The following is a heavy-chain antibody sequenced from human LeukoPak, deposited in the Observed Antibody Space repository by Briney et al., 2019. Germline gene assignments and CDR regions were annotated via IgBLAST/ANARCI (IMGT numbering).Heavy chain of an antibody. J-gene: IGHJ6*02. V-gene: IGHV1-18*01. CDR1: GYTFTSYG. CDR2: ISAYNGNT. CDR3: ARDSGFGEFRPIYYYYGMDV. Sequence: LAASVRVSCKASGYTFTSYGISWVRQAPGQGLEWMGWISAYNGNTNYAQKLQGRVTMTTDTSTSTAYMELRSLRSDDTAVYYCARDSGFGEFRPIYYYYGMDVWGQGTTVTVSS. D-gene: IGHD3-10*01.